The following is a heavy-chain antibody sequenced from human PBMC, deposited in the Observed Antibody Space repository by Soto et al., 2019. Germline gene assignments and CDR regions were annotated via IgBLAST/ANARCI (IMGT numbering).Heavy chain of an antibody. CDR1: GFTFSSYA. J-gene: IGHJ4*02. D-gene: IGHD6-19*01. V-gene: IGHV3-64*01. CDR3: ARARYSSDWLPFDY. Sequence: GGSLRLSCAASGFTFSSYAIHWVRQAPGKGLEFVSAISSNGGNTYYANSVKGRFTISRDNSKNTLYLQMGGLRAEDMAVYYCARARYSSDWLPFDYWGQGTLVTVSS. CDR2: ISSNGGNT.